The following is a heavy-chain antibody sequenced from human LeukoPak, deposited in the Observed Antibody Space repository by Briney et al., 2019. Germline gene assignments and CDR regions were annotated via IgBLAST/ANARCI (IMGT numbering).Heavy chain of an antibody. D-gene: IGHD3-10*01. Sequence: GGSLRLSCAASGFTFSTFWMSWVRQAPGKGLEWVANIKPDGSAKYYVDSVKGRFTISRDNAKNSLYLQMNSLRAEDTAVYYCARDPMVRGVIMNNAFDIWGQGTMVTVSS. CDR1: GFTFSTFW. CDR2: IKPDGSAK. V-gene: IGHV3-7*01. CDR3: ARDPMVRGVIMNNAFDI. J-gene: IGHJ3*02.